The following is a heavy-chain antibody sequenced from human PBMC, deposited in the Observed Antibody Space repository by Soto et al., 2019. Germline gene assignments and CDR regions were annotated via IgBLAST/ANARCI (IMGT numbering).Heavy chain of an antibody. CDR1: GFTFEDYV. CDR2: ISWDGYSI. Sequence: VLLVESGGGLVQPGRSLRLSCVGSGFTFEDYVMHWVRQVPGKGLEWVSHISWDGYSIGYAGSVRGRFTISRDNAKNSLFLQMNSLRPEDTALYYCARSWSGSTSGRVDVWGQGTTVTVSS. V-gene: IGHV3-9*01. J-gene: IGHJ6*02. D-gene: IGHD3-3*01. CDR3: ARSWSGSTSGRVDV.